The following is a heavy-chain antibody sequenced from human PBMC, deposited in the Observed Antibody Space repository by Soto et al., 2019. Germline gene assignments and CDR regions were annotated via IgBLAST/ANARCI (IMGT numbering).Heavy chain of an antibody. Sequence: PSETLSLTCTVSGGSVSSGSYYWSWIRQPPGKGLEWIGYIYYSGSTNYNPSLKSRVTISVDTSKNQFSPKLSSVTAADTAVYYCARELTCSGGSCYSYWGQGTLVTVSS. D-gene: IGHD2-15*01. CDR3: ARELTCSGGSCYSY. CDR1: GGSVSSGSYY. CDR2: IYYSGST. V-gene: IGHV4-61*01. J-gene: IGHJ4*02.